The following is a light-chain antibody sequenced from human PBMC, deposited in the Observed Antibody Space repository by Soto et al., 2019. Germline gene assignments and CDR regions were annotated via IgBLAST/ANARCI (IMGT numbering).Light chain of an antibody. J-gene: IGKJ2*01. CDR3: QQYHCTPYT. Sequence: DIVMTQSPDSLAVSLGERATINCKSSQSVLYSSNNKNYLAWYQQKPGQPPKLLIYWASTRESGVPDRFRGSGSGPDFTLTISSLQTEDGAVYYCQQYHCTPYTFGQGTKLEIK. V-gene: IGKV4-1*01. CDR1: QSVLYSSNNKNY. CDR2: WAS.